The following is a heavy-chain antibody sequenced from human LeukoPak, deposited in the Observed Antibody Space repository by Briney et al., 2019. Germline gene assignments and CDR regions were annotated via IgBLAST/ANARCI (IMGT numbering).Heavy chain of an antibody. CDR1: GGSISSYY. V-gene: IGHV4-59*08. Sequence: SETLSLTCTVSGGSISSYYWSWIRQPPGKGLEWTGYIYYSGSTNYNPSLKSRVTISVDTSKNQFSLKLSSVTAADTAVYYCARYYYDSSGYSDAFDIWGQGTMVTVSS. J-gene: IGHJ3*02. CDR2: IYYSGST. D-gene: IGHD3-22*01. CDR3: ARYYYDSSGYSDAFDI.